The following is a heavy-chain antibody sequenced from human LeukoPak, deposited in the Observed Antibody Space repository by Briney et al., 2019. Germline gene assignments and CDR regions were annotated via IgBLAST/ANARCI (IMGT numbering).Heavy chain of an antibody. CDR1: GFTFSSYW. J-gene: IGHJ3*02. CDR3: AKLPDGYSSGSDAFDI. Sequence: GGSLRLSCAASGFTFSSYWMHWVRHAPGKGLVWVSRINSDGSSTSYADSVKGRFTISRDNAKKTLYLQMNSLRAEDTAVYYSAKLPDGYSSGSDAFDIWGQGPLVTVSS. D-gene: IGHD6-19*01. CDR2: INSDGSST. V-gene: IGHV3-74*01.